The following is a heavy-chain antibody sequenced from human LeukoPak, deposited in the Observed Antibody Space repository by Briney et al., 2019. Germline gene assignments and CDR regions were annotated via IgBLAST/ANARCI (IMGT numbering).Heavy chain of an antibody. D-gene: IGHD4-17*01. Sequence: SETLSLTCTVSGGSLSSGSYYWSWIRQSPGKGLEWIGSIYYSGSTNYNPSLKSRVTISVDTSKNQFSLKLSSVTAADTAVYYCASHIADYGDLNWFDPWGQGTLVTVSS. CDR1: GGSLSSGSYY. CDR3: ASHIADYGDLNWFDP. J-gene: IGHJ5*02. CDR2: IYYSGST. V-gene: IGHV4-61*01.